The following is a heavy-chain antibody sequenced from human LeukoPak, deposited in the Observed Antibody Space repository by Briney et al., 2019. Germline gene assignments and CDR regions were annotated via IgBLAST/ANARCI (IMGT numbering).Heavy chain of an antibody. D-gene: IGHD3-3*01. CDR3: ARAGPSFGVVIPYYFDY. J-gene: IGHJ4*02. Sequence: SVTVSCXASGGTFSSYAISWVRQAPGQGLEWMGRIIPILGIANYAQKFQGRVTITADKSTSTAYMELSSLRSEDTAVYYCARAGPSFGVVIPYYFDYWGQGTLVTVSS. CDR1: GGTFSSYA. CDR2: IIPILGIA. V-gene: IGHV1-69*04.